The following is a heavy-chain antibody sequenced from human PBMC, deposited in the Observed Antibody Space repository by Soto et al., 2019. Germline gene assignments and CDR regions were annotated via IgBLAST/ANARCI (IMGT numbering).Heavy chain of an antibody. CDR3: ARDHRSTVVGTSDAFAI. Sequence: SQTLSLTCAISGDSVSSNSAAWNWIRQSPSRGLEWLGRTYYRSKWYNDYAVSVKSRITINPDTSKNQFSLQLNSVTPEDTAVYYCARDHRSTVVGTSDAFAIWGHGTMVTVSS. CDR2: TYYRSKWYN. J-gene: IGHJ3*02. CDR1: GDSVSSNSAA. V-gene: IGHV6-1*01. D-gene: IGHD6-19*01.